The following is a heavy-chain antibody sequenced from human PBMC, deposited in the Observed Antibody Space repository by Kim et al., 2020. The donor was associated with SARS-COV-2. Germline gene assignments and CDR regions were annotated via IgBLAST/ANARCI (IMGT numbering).Heavy chain of an antibody. D-gene: IGHD2-15*01. J-gene: IGHJ4*02. Sequence: ASVKVSCKASGYIFSNYAMHWVRQAPGQRLEWMGWINAGNGNTKYSQKFQGRVTITRDTSASTAYMELSSLRSEDTAVYYCARGPLEGYIVVVVAATNFDYWGQGTLVTVSS. CDR1: GYIFSNYA. V-gene: IGHV1-3*01. CDR3: ARGPLEGYIVVVVAATNFDY. CDR2: INAGNGNT.